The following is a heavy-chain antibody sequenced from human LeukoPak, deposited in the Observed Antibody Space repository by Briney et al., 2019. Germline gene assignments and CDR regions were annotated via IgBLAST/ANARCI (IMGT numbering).Heavy chain of an antibody. V-gene: IGHV3-23*01. Sequence: PGGSLRLSCAASGFTLSSYAMSWVRQAPGKGLEWVSAISGSGGSTYYTDSVKGRFTISRDNSKNTLYLQMNSLRAEDTAVYYCAKVPVAYCGSTSCYTQFYFDYWGQGTLVTVSS. CDR1: GFTLSSYA. CDR3: AKVPVAYCGSTSCYTQFYFDY. J-gene: IGHJ4*02. CDR2: ISGSGGST. D-gene: IGHD2-2*02.